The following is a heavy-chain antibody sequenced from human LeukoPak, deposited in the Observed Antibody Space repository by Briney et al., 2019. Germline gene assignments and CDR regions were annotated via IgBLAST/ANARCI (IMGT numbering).Heavy chain of an antibody. CDR1: GYTFTGYY. V-gene: IGHV1-2*02. J-gene: IGHJ4*02. D-gene: IGHD2-15*01. CDR2: INPNSGGT. Sequence: ASVKVSCKASGYTFTGYYMHWMRQAPGQGLEWMGWINPNSGGTNYAQKFQGRVTMTRDTSISTAYMELSRLRSDDTAVYYCTRGGYCSGGSCYIPRSDYWGQGTLVTVSS. CDR3: TRGGYCSGGSCYIPRSDY.